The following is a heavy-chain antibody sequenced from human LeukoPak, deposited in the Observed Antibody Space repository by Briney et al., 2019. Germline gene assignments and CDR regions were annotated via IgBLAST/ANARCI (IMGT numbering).Heavy chain of an antibody. D-gene: IGHD6-19*01. CDR1: GGSISSSSYY. CDR3: ARGSSGFFDY. J-gene: IGHJ4*02. Sequence: SETLSLTCTVSGGSISSSSYYWGWIRQPPGKGLEWIGSIYYSGSTYYNPSLKSRVTISVDTSKNQFSLKLSSVTAADTAVYYCARGSSGFFDYWGQGTLVTVSS. CDR2: IYYSGST. V-gene: IGHV4-39*07.